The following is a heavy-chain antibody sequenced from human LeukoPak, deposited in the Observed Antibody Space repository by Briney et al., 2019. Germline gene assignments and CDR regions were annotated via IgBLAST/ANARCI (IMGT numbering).Heavy chain of an antibody. D-gene: IGHD1-26*01. V-gene: IGHV1-18*01. Sequence: ASVKVSCKASGYTFTSYGISWVRQAPGQGLEWMGWISAYNGNTNYAQKLQGRVTMTTDTPTSTAYMELRSLRSDDTAVYYCARISGGSYSGGFDYWGQGTLVTVSS. CDR3: ARISGGSYSGGFDY. J-gene: IGHJ4*02. CDR1: GYTFTSYG. CDR2: ISAYNGNT.